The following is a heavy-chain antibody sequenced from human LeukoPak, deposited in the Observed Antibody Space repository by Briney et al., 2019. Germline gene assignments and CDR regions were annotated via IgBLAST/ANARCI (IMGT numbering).Heavy chain of an antibody. CDR3: ASADSSGWYRYFDY. Sequence: SETLSLTCTVSGYSISSGYYWGWIRQPPGKGLEWIGSIYHSGSTYYNPSLKSRVTISVDTSKNQFSLKLSSVTAADTAVYYCASADSSGWYRYFDYWGQGTLVTVSS. CDR1: GYSISSGYY. J-gene: IGHJ4*02. D-gene: IGHD6-19*01. V-gene: IGHV4-38-2*02. CDR2: IYHSGST.